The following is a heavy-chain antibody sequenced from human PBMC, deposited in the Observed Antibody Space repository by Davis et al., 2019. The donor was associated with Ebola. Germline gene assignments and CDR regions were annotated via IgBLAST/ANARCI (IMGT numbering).Heavy chain of an antibody. Sequence: SVQVSCKASGYTFTSYGISWVRQPPGQGLEWMGGIIPIFDTANYAQKFQGRVTITADESTSTAYMELSSLRLEDNGVYYWARDRSWYDCVWGSYRVTAGWYFDLWGRGTLVTVSS. CDR1: GYTFTSYG. D-gene: IGHD3-16*02. V-gene: IGHV1-69*13. CDR2: IIPIFDTA. CDR3: ARDRSWYDCVWGSYRVTAGWYFDL. J-gene: IGHJ2*01.